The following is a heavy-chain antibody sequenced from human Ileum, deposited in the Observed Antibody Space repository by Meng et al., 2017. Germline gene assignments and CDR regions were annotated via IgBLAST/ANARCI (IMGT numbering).Heavy chain of an antibody. CDR2: GST. J-gene: IGHJ4*02. CDR1: VASVSSNNGG. D-gene: IGHD7-27*01. V-gene: IGHV4-59*02. Sequence: GSGPGEPLDNPSLSCTLSVASVSSNNGGSGWIRQPPGKGLEWIGYGSTNHNPSLKSRVTISVDTSKNQFFLTLNSVTAADTAIYYCARDHWGSLDYRGQGILVTVSS. CDR3: ARDHWGSLDY.